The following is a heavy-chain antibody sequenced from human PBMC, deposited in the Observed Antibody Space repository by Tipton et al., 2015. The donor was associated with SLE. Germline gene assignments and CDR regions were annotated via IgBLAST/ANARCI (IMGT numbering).Heavy chain of an antibody. Sequence: SLRLSCVTSGFTFSSYWMSWVRQAPGKGLEWVANIKQDGSEKYYVDSVKGRFTISRDNAKNSLYLQMNSLRAEDTAVYYCARDYRGSSSGYGGYYYGMDVWGQGTTVTVSS. V-gene: IGHV3-7*05. D-gene: IGHD6-13*01. CDR2: IKQDGSEK. CDR1: GFTFSSYW. J-gene: IGHJ6*02. CDR3: ARDYRGSSSGYGGYYYGMDV.